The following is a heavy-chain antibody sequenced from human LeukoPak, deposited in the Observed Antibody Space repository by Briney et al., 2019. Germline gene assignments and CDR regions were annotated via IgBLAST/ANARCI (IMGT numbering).Heavy chain of an antibody. D-gene: IGHD3-22*01. J-gene: IGHJ4*02. CDR1: GGSISSDY. CDR2: IYYSGST. V-gene: IGHV4-59*08. Sequence: SSHTLSLTCTVAGGSISSDYWSWIRQPPGKGLEWNGYIYYSGSTTYNPSLKSRVTISVDTSKNQFYLKLSSVTAADTAVYYCASYRSGYADYWGQGTLVTVSS. CDR3: ASYRSGYADY.